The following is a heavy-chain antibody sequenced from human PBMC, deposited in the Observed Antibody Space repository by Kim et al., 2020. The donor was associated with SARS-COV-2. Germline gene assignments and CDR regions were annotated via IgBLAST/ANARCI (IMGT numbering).Heavy chain of an antibody. D-gene: IGHD6-13*01. CDR2: ISSSGSTI. CDR3: ARERAAAGTKGWFDP. V-gene: IGHV3-48*03. J-gene: IGHJ5*02. Sequence: GGSLRLSCAASGFTFSSYEMNWVRQAPGKGLEWVSYISSSGSTIYYADSVKGRFTISRDNAKNSLYLQMNSLRAEDTAVYYCARERAAAGTKGWFDPWGQGTLVTVSS. CDR1: GFTFSSYE.